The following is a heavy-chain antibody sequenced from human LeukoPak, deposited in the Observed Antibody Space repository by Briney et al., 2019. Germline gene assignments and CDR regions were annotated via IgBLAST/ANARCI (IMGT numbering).Heavy chain of an antibody. CDR3: ARDLVATTLPFDY. Sequence: GGSLRLSCAASGFAFSSYSMNWVRQAPGEGLEWVSYISSTSTTIYYADSVKGRFTISRDNAKNSLYLQMNSLGAEDTAVYYCARDLVATTLPFDYWGQGTLVTVSS. D-gene: IGHD5-12*01. CDR1: GFAFSSYS. V-gene: IGHV3-48*01. J-gene: IGHJ4*02. CDR2: ISSTSTTI.